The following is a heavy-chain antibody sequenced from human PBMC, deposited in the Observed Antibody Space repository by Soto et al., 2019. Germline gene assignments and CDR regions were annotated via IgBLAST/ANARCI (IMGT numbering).Heavy chain of an antibody. CDR1: GFTLSSHC. V-gene: IGHV3-33*01. D-gene: IGHD5-12*01. CDR2: IWFDGSEK. Sequence: LXLSCAASGFTLSSHCMHWVRQAPGKGLEWVAVIWFDGSEKYYVDSVKGRFTISRDNSKNTLYLEMNSLRAEDTAVYYCARGRDGYDHEAFDIWGQGTMVTVSS. CDR3: ARGRDGYDHEAFDI. J-gene: IGHJ3*02.